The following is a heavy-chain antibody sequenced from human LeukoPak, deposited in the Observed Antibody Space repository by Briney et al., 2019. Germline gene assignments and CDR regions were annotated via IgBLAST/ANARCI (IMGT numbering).Heavy chain of an antibody. V-gene: IGHV4-4*07. CDR3: ARDRYYDSSGYFKSYYYYYYMDV. CDR1: GGSISSYY. Sequence: PSETLSLTCTASGGSISSYYWSWIRQPAGKGLEWIGRICTSGSTNYNPSLKSRVTMSVDTSKNQCSLKLSSVTAADTAVYYCARDRYYDSSGYFKSYYYYYYMDVWGKGTTVTVSS. D-gene: IGHD3-22*01. CDR2: ICTSGST. J-gene: IGHJ6*03.